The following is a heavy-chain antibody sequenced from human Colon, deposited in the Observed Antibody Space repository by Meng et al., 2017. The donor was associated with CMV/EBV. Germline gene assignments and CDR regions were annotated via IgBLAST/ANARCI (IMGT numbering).Heavy chain of an antibody. Sequence: GESLKISCVASGLTFSKYGMHWVRQAPGKGLEWVAFIRFNGNNDSYIDSVKGRFTISRDNAKNSLYLQMISLRVEDTALYYCAGGGWASPDYWGQGTLVTVSS. CDR1: GLTFSKYG. D-gene: IGHD3-16*01. J-gene: IGHJ4*02. V-gene: IGHV3-30*02. CDR3: AGGGWASPDY. CDR2: IRFNGNND.